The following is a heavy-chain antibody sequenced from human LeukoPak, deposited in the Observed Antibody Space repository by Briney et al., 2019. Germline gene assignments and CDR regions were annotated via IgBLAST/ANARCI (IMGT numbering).Heavy chain of an antibody. Sequence: SETLSLTCTVSGGSISSYYWSWIRQPPGKGLEWIGYIYNSGSTNYNPSLKSRVTISVDTSKNQFSLKLSSVTASDTAVYYCARVVSAAFDYWGQGTLVTVPS. CDR3: ARVVSAAFDY. V-gene: IGHV4-59*01. CDR1: GGSISSYY. D-gene: IGHD3-10*01. CDR2: IYNSGST. J-gene: IGHJ4*02.